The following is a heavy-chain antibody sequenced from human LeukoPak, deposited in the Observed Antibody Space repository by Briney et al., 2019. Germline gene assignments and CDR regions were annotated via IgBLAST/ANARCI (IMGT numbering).Heavy chain of an antibody. CDR2: INHSGST. Sequence: SETLSLTCAVYGGSFSGYYWSWIRQPPGKGLEWIGEINHSGSTNYNPSLKSRVTISVDTSKNQFSLKLSSVTAADTAVYYCARKDTWDWFDPWGQGTLVTVSS. D-gene: IGHD1-26*01. J-gene: IGHJ5*02. V-gene: IGHV4-34*01. CDR3: ARKDTWDWFDP. CDR1: GGSFSGYY.